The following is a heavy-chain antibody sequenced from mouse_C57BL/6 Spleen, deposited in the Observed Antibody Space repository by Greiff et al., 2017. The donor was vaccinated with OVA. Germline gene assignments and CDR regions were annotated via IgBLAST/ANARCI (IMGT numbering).Heavy chain of an antibody. Sequence: QVQLQQPGAELVKPGASVKLSCKASGYTFTSYWMHWVKQRPGQGLEWIGMIHPNSGSTNYNEKFKSKATLTVDKSSSTAYMQLSSLTSEDSAVYYCARPATTVVAYCFAYWGQGTTLTVSS. CDR2: IHPNSGST. CDR1: GYTFTSYW. J-gene: IGHJ2*01. V-gene: IGHV1-64*01. CDR3: ARPATTVVAYCFAY. D-gene: IGHD1-1*01.